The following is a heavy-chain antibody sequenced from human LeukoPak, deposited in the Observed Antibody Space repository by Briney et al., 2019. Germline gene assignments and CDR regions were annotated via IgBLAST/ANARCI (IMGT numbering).Heavy chain of an antibody. CDR2: ISGSDDST. V-gene: IGHV3-23*01. Sequence: GGSLRLSCVASGFTFSSYGMSWVRQAPGKGLEWVSAISGSDDSTYYADSVRGRFTISRDVSKNTLFLQMNSLRAEDTALYYCTKAKHYHFDYWGQGTLVTVSS. D-gene: IGHD3-3*02. CDR1: GFTFSSYG. J-gene: IGHJ4*02. CDR3: TKAKHYHFDY.